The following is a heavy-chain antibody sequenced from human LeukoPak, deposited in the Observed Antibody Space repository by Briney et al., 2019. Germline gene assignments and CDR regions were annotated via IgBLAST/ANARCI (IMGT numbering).Heavy chain of an antibody. Sequence: GGSLRLSCAASGFTFSSYSMNWVRQAPGKGPEWVANIGKDGSGRNYVGSVRGRFTISRDNAKNSLYLQMNSLRAEDTAVYYCVRDRDYYAIDYWGQGTLVIVSS. CDR1: GFTFSSYS. CDR2: IGKDGSGR. CDR3: VRDRDYYAIDY. D-gene: IGHD3-22*01. J-gene: IGHJ4*02. V-gene: IGHV3-7*01.